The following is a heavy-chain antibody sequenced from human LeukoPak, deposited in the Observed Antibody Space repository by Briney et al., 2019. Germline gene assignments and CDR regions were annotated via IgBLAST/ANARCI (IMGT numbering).Heavy chain of an antibody. V-gene: IGHV3-74*01. J-gene: IGHJ4*02. CDR2: INSDGSST. CDR1: GFTFSSYW. D-gene: IGHD3-16*02. Sequence: GGSLRLSCAASGFTFSSYWMHWVRQAPGKGLVWVSRINSDGSSTSYADSVKGRFTISRDNAKNTLYLQMNSLRAEDTAVYYCARQSRLPYDYVWGSYRPKAGYFDYWGQGTLVTVSS. CDR3: ARQSRLPYDYVWGSYRPKAGYFDY.